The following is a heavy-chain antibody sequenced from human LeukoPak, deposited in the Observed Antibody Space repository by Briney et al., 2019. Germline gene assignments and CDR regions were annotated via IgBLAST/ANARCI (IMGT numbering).Heavy chain of an antibody. CDR1: GFTFSSYA. V-gene: IGHV3-23*01. Sequence: PGGSLRPSCAASGFTFSSYAMSWVRQAPGKGLEWVSAISGSGGSTYYADSVKGRFTISRDNSKNTLYLQMNSLRAEDTAVYYCAKRDGYNLGPTDYWGQGTLVTVSS. CDR3: AKRDGYNLGPTDY. CDR2: ISGSGGST. J-gene: IGHJ4*02. D-gene: IGHD5-24*01.